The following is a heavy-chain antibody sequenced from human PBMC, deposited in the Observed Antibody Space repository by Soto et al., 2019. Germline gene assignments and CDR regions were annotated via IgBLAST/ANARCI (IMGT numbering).Heavy chain of an antibody. CDR3: AREGSSTWTYHFDF. Sequence: SQTLSLTCAISGDSVSSNTAAWNWVRQSPSRGLEWLGRTKYRSKWYTDYATSVKSRISISPDTSKNQFSLLLNSVTPEDTAVYFCAREGSSTWTYHFDFWGQGILVTVSS. CDR2: TKYRSKWYT. J-gene: IGHJ4*02. D-gene: IGHD6-13*01. CDR1: GDSVSSNTAA. V-gene: IGHV6-1*01.